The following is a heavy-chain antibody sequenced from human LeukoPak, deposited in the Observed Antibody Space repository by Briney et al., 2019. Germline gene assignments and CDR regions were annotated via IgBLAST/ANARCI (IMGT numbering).Heavy chain of an antibody. V-gene: IGHV3-48*03. CDR1: GFSFSSYE. CDR3: VRDGADQLDGTFDI. J-gene: IGHJ3*02. D-gene: IGHD1-1*01. Sequence: GGSLTLSCAASGFSFSSYEINWVRQAPGKGLEWVAYSSNSVATIYYADSVKGRFTISRDNDKNSLYLQMNSLRAEDTSVYYCVRDGADQLDGTFDIWGPGTVVTVSS. CDR2: SSNSVATI.